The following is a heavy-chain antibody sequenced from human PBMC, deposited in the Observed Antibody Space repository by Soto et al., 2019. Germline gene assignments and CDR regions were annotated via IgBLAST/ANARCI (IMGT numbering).Heavy chain of an antibody. Sequence: ASVKVSCKTSGYIFSDYVIHWVRQAPGQGLEWMGIINPSGGSTTYAQKFQGRVTMTRDTSTSTVYMELSSLRSEDTAVYYCARRGACISTSCSLDYWGQGTLVTVSS. CDR1: GYIFSDYV. D-gene: IGHD2-2*01. J-gene: IGHJ4*02. CDR3: ARRGACISTSCSLDY. V-gene: IGHV1-46*01. CDR2: INPSGGST.